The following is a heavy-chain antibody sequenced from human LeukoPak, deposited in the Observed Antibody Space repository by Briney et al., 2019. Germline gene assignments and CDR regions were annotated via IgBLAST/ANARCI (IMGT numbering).Heavy chain of an antibody. CDR3: AADLQTYYYDSSGYRPNWFDP. Sequence: SVKVSCKASGFTFTSSAMQWVRPARGQRLAWIGWIVVGSGNTNYAQKFQERVTITRDMSTSTAYMELSSLRSEDTAVYYCAADLQTYYYDSSGYRPNWFDPWGQGTLVTVSS. CDR2: IVVGSGNT. CDR1: GFTFTSSA. D-gene: IGHD3-22*01. V-gene: IGHV1-58*02. J-gene: IGHJ5*02.